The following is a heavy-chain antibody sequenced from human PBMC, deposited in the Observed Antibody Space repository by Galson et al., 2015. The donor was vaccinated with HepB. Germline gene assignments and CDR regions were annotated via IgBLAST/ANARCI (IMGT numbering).Heavy chain of an antibody. CDR3: ARDPIFSGYPPDAFDI. J-gene: IGHJ3*02. D-gene: IGHD3-22*01. V-gene: IGHV7-4-1*02. Sequence: SVKVSCKASGYTFTSYAMNWVRQAPGQGLEWMGWINTNTGNPTYAQGFTGRFVFSLDTSVSTAYLQISSLKAEDTAVYYCARDPIFSGYPPDAFDIWGQGTMVTVSS. CDR1: GYTFTSYA. CDR2: INTNTGNP.